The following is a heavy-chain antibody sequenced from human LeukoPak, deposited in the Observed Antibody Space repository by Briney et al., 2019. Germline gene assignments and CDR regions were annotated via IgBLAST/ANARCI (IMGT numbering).Heavy chain of an antibody. D-gene: IGHD5-18*01. Sequence: PGGSLRLSCAASGFTFSSYSMNWVRQAPGKGLEWVSSISSSSYIYYADSVKGRFTISRDNSKNSLYLQMNSLRPEDTALYYCARGVQLWSYYFDYWGQGTLVTVSS. CDR1: GFTFSSYS. CDR2: ISSSSYI. J-gene: IGHJ4*02. V-gene: IGHV3-21*04. CDR3: ARGVQLWSYYFDY.